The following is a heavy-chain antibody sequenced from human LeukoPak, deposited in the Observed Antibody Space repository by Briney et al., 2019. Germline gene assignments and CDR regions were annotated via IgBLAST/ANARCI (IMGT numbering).Heavy chain of an antibody. CDR3: ARLPVYYGSGSYYGY. Sequence: ASVKVSCKASGYTFTSYGISWVRQAPGQGLEWMGWISAYNGNTNYAQKLQGRVTMTTDTSTSTAYMELRSLRSDDTAVYYCARLPVYYGSGSYYGYWGQGTLVTVSS. J-gene: IGHJ4*02. D-gene: IGHD3-10*01. CDR1: GYTFTSYG. V-gene: IGHV1-18*01. CDR2: ISAYNGNT.